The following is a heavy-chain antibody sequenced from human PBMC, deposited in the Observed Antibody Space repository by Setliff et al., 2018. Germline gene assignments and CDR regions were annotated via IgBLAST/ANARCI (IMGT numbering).Heavy chain of an antibody. CDR2: ISAYTGNT. V-gene: IGHV1-18*01. D-gene: IGHD2-2*01. Sequence: ASVKVSCKASGYTFTNYGINWVRQAPGQGLEWMGWISAYTGNTNYAQKLQGRVSMTTDTSTSTAYMELRSLTSDDTAVYYCERLVRYCSTTSCQRTSGDDFWGLGTLVTVSS. CDR1: GYTFTNYG. J-gene: IGHJ4*02. CDR3: ERLVRYCSTTSCQRTSGDDF.